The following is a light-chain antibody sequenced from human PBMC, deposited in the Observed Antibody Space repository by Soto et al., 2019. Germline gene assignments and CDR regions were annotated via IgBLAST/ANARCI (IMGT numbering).Light chain of an antibody. V-gene: IGKV1-33*01. CDR2: GAS. CDR1: QGINND. Sequence: DIQMTQSPSSLSASVGDRVTITCQASQGINNDLNWYQHKLEKAPKLLIYGASTLETGVPSRFSGSGSGTEFTFTITSLQPEDIGTYYCQQYADLPITFGSWNKVAI. CDR3: QQYADLPIT. J-gene: IGKJ3*01.